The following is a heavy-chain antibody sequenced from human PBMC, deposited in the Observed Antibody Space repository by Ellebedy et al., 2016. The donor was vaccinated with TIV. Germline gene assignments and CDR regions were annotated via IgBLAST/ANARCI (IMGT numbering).Heavy chain of an antibody. CDR1: GYIFTSHA. D-gene: IGHD2-15*01. CDR3: ARGKVAADY. Sequence: ASVKVSCXTSGYIFTSHAINWVRQATGQGLEWMGWMNPDRGNTGYAQKFQGRVTMTRNTSISTAYMELSSLTSEDTAVYYCARGKVAADYWGQGTLVTVSS. V-gene: IGHV1-8*01. CDR2: MNPDRGNT. J-gene: IGHJ4*02.